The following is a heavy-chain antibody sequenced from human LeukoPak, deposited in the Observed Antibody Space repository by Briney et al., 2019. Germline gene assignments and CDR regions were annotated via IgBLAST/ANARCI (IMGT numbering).Heavy chain of an antibody. Sequence: PGGSLRLSCAASGFTVSSNYMSWVRQAPGKGLEWVSVIYSGGSTYYADSVKGRFTISRDNSKNTLYLQMNSLRAEDTAVYYCARAPNYGDHYFDYWGQGTLVTVSS. CDR2: IYSGGST. V-gene: IGHV3-53*01. J-gene: IGHJ4*02. CDR3: ARAPNYGDHYFDY. CDR1: GFTVSSNY. D-gene: IGHD4-17*01.